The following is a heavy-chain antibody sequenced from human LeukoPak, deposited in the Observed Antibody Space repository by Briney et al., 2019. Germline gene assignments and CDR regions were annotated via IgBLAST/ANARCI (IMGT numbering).Heavy chain of an antibody. CDR2: ISGSGGST. CDR3: AKDAYLGSNWLDP. J-gene: IGHJ5*02. Sequence: HPGGSLRLSCAASGFTFSHYGMSWVRQGPGKGLEWVSAISGSGGSTYYADSVKGRFTISRDNSKNTLYLQMNRLRAEDTAVYYCAKDAYLGSNWLDPWGQGTLVTVSS. CDR1: GFTFSHYG. V-gene: IGHV3-23*01. D-gene: IGHD7-27*01.